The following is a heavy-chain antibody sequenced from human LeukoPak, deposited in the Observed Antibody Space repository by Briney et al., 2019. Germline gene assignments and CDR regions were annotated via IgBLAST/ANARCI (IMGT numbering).Heavy chain of an antibody. CDR1: GFTFSSYG. Sequence: GGSLRLSCAASGFTFSSYGMHWVRQAPGKGLEWVAVIWYDGSNKYYADSVKGRFTISRDNSKNTLYLQMNSLRAEDTAVYYSAKELPRGYSYGYSVDYWGQGTLVTVSS. J-gene: IGHJ4*02. CDR3: AKELPRGYSYGYSVDY. V-gene: IGHV3-33*06. D-gene: IGHD5-18*01. CDR2: IWYDGSNK.